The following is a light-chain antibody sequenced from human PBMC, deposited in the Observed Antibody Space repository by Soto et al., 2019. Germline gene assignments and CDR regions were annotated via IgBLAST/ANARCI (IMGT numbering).Light chain of an antibody. J-gene: IGKJ1*01. Sequence: DIELIPFPATSSKSKGDRVTITCRASQSISSWLAWYQQKPGKAPKLLVYDASSLESGVPSRFSGTGSGTEFTLTIIFLLPDELATDFCDRYKNYWWTFGQ. CDR2: DAS. CDR3: DRYKNYWWT. CDR1: QSISSW. V-gene: IGKV1-5*01.